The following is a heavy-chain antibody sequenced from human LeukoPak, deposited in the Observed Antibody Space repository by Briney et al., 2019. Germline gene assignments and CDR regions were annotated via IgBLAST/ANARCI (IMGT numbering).Heavy chain of an antibody. CDR3: ARDCSIAVADHYFDY. CDR2: ISAYNGNT. J-gene: IGHJ4*02. V-gene: IGHV1-18*01. CDR1: VYTFTSYG. D-gene: IGHD6-19*01. Sequence: ASVTVSCTASVYTFTSYGISWVRQAPGQGVEWMGWISAYNGNTSYAQKLQGRVTMTTDTSTSTAYMELRSLRSDDTAVYDCARDCSIAVADHYFDYWGQGTLVTVSS.